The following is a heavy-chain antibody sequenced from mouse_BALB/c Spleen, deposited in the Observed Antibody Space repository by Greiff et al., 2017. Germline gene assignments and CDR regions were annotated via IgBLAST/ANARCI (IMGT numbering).Heavy chain of an antibody. V-gene: IGHV1S81*02. CDR1: GYTFTSYY. J-gene: IGHJ3*01. Sequence: QVQLQQSGAELVKPGASVKLSCKASGYTFTSYYMYWVKQRPGQGLEWIGGINPSNGGTNFNEKFKSKATLTVDKSSSTAYMQLSSLTSEDSAVYYCTRSFLPHYYGSSFAYWGQGTLVTVSA. CDR2: INPSNGGT. CDR3: TRSFLPHYYGSSFAY. D-gene: IGHD1-1*01.